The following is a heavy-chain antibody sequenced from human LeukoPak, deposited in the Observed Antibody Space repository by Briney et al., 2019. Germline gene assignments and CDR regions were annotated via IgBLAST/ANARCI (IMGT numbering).Heavy chain of an antibody. CDR2: IRGDSGEY. V-gene: IGHV3-7*01. D-gene: IGHD3-16*01. CDR3: AHNQDYRFEN. Sequence: GGSLRLSCATSGFIFSRYWMAWVRQAPGKGLEWVANIRGDSGEYFYADSVKGRFAISRDNAKNSLYLHMNSLRPEDTAVYYCAHNQDYRFENWGQGTLVTVSS. J-gene: IGHJ1*01. CDR1: GFIFSRYW.